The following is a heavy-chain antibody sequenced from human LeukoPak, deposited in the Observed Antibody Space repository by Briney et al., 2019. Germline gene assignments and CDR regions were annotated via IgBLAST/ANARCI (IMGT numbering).Heavy chain of an antibody. CDR2: VDPEDGET. Sequence: GASVKISCKVSGYTFTDYYMHWVQQAPGKGLEWMGLVDPEDGETIYAEKFQGRVTITADTSTDIAYMELSSLRSEDTAVYYCATVTNLRFDWYFDLWGRGTLVTVSS. CDR1: GYTFTDYY. V-gene: IGHV1-69-2*01. D-gene: IGHD3-16*01. CDR3: ATVTNLRFDWYFDL. J-gene: IGHJ2*01.